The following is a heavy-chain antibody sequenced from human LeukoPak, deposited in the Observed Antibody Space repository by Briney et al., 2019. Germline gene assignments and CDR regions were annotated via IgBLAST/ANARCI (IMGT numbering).Heavy chain of an antibody. Sequence: SETLSLTCTVSGGSISSYYWSWIRQAPGKGLEWIGYIYYSGSTNYNPSLKSRVTISVDTSKNQFSLKLSSVTAADTAVYYCASLLNGGVAHWFDPWGQGTLVTVSS. J-gene: IGHJ5*02. V-gene: IGHV4-59*08. CDR1: GGSISSYY. CDR2: IYYSGST. D-gene: IGHD7-27*01. CDR3: ASLLNGGVAHWFDP.